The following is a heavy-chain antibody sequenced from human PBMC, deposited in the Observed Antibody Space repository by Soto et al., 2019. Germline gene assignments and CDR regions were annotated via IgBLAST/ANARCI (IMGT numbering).Heavy chain of an antibody. J-gene: IGHJ3*02. D-gene: IGHD3-3*01. CDR2: ISSNGGST. CDR3: ARVYDFWSGDDAFDI. V-gene: IGHV3-64*01. Sequence: PGGSLRLSCAASGFTFSSYAMHWVRQAPGKGLEYVSAISSNGGSTYYANSVKGRFTISRDNSKNTLYLQMNSLRAEDTAVYYCARVYDFWSGDDAFDIWGQWTMVTVSS. CDR1: GFTFSSYA.